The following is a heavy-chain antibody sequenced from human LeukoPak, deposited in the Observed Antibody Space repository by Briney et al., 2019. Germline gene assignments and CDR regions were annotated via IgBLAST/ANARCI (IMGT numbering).Heavy chain of an antibody. CDR1: GFTFSSYA. CDR2: ISGSGGST. V-gene: IGHV3-23*01. D-gene: IGHD2-15*01. J-gene: IGHJ4*02. Sequence: GGSLRLSCAASGFTFSSYAMSWVRQAPGKGLEWVSAISGSGGSTYYADSVRGRFTISRDNSKNTLYLLMNSLRAEDTAVYYCAKGGTVVVAATSFDYWGQGTLVTVSS. CDR3: AKGGTVVVAATSFDY.